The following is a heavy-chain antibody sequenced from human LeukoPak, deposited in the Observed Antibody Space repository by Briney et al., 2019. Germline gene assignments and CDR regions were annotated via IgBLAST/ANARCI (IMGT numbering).Heavy chain of an antibody. J-gene: IGHJ4*02. D-gene: IGHD3-16*02. CDR2: IYYSGST. Sequence: SETLSLTCTVSGGSISSSSYYWGWIRQPPGKGLEWIGSIYYSGSTYYNPSLKSRVTISVDTSKNQFSLKLSSVTAADTAVYYCARGLMITFGGVIASPFDYWGQGTLVTVSS. V-gene: IGHV4-39*07. CDR1: GGSISSSSYY. CDR3: ARGLMITFGGVIASPFDY.